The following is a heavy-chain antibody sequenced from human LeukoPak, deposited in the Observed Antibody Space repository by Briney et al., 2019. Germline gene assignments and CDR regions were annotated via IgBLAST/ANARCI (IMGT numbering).Heavy chain of an antibody. CDR1: GFTLSTYA. J-gene: IGHJ5*02. CDR2: TSSSDAGT. Sequence: PGGSLRLSCAASGFTLSTYAMSWVRRTPGKGLEWVAATSSSDAGTYHADSVRGRFTISRDNAKNTLNLQMNSLRAEDTAVYYCARDLGQYYDTSDNWFDPWGQGTLVTVSS. CDR3: ARDLGQYYDTSDNWFDP. D-gene: IGHD3-22*01. V-gene: IGHV3-23*01.